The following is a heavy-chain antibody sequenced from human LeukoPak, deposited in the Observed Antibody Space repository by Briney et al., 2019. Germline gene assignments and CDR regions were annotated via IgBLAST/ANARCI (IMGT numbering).Heavy chain of an antibody. J-gene: IGHJ5*02. Sequence: ASVKVSCKASGYTFTGYYVHWVRQAPGQGLEWMGWIHPNTGVTNYAQKFQGRVTMTRNTSISTAYMELSSLRSEDTAVYYCARGGDPTFSGYDYDLRFDPWGQGTLVTVSS. D-gene: IGHD5-12*01. V-gene: IGHV1-2*02. CDR2: IHPNTGVT. CDR1: GYTFTGYY. CDR3: ARGGDPTFSGYDYDLRFDP.